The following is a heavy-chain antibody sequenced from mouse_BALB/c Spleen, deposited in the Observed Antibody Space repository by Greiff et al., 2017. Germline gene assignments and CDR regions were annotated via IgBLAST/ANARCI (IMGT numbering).Heavy chain of an antibody. CDR3: ARPFITTATGFAY. J-gene: IGHJ3*01. D-gene: IGHD1-2*01. V-gene: IGHV1-7*01. CDR2: INPSTGYT. Sequence: VQLQQSGAELAKPGASVKMSCKASGYTFTSYWMHWVKQRPGQGLEWIGYINPSTGYTEYNQKFKDKATLTADKSSSTAYMQLSSLTSEDSAVYYCARPFITTATGFAYWGQGTLVTVSA. CDR1: GYTFTSYW.